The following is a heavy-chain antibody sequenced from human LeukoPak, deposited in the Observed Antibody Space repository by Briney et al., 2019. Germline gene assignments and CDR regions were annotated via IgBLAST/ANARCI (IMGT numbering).Heavy chain of an antibody. CDR1: GYTFTGYY. Sequence: ASVKVSCKASGYTFTGYYMHWVRQAPGQGLEWMGWINPNSGGTNYAQKFQGRVTMTRDTSISTAYMELSRLRSDDTAVYYCARAAYGSGSYRYFDYWGQGTLVTVSS. D-gene: IGHD3-10*01. CDR3: ARAAYGSGSYRYFDY. J-gene: IGHJ4*02. V-gene: IGHV1-2*02. CDR2: INPNSGGT.